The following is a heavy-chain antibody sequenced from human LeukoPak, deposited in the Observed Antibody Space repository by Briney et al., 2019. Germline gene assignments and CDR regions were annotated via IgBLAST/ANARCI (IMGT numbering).Heavy chain of an antibody. CDR2: MNPNSGNT. Sequence: ASVKLSCKASGYTFTSYDIDWVRQTTGQGVEWMGWMNPNSGNTGYAQKFQGRVTITRNTSISTAYMELSSLRSEDTAVYYCARMDGLCSGGSCPNWFDPWGQGTLVTVSS. V-gene: IGHV1-8*03. J-gene: IGHJ5*02. CDR1: GYTFTSYD. D-gene: IGHD2-15*01. CDR3: ARMDGLCSGGSCPNWFDP.